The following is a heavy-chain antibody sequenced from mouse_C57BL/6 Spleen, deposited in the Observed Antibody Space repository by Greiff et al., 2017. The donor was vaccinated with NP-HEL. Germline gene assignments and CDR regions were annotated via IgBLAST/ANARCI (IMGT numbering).Heavy chain of an antibody. CDR2: INYDGSST. J-gene: IGHJ4*01. CDR1: GFTFSDYY. V-gene: IGHV5-16*01. Sequence: EVKLVESEGGLVQPGSSMKLSCTASGFTFSDYYMAWVRQVPEKGLEWVANINYDGSSTYYLDSLKSRFIISRDNAKNILYLQMSSLKSEDTATYYCARDRYYGRNYYAMDYWGQGTSVTVSS. CDR3: ARDRYYGRNYYAMDY. D-gene: IGHD1-1*01.